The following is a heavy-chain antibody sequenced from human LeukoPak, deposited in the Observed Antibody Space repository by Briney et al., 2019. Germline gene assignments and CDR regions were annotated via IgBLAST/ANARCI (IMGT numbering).Heavy chain of an antibody. CDR2: MHYSGDT. D-gene: IGHD1-1*01. CDR3: ARDLELERNRWNYFES. CDR1: GGSISSFF. Sequence: SETLSLTCTVSGGSISSFFWSWIRQPPGKGLEWIGSMHYSGDTKYDPSLKSRVSLSIDTSKQQFSLRLSSVTAADTAVYYCARDLELERNRWNYFESWGQGTLVTVSS. V-gene: IGHV4-59*01. J-gene: IGHJ4*02.